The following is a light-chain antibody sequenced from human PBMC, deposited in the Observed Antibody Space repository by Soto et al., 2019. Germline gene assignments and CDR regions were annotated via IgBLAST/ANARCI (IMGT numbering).Light chain of an antibody. CDR1: QSISSW. CDR3: QQYNSYPWT. CDR2: DAS. V-gene: IGKV1-5*01. Sequence: DIQMTQSPSTLSASVGNRLTITCRASQSISSWLAWYQQKPGKAPKLLIYDASSLESGVPSRFSGSGAGTEFTLTISSLQPDDVATYYCQQYNSYPWTFGQGTKVEI. J-gene: IGKJ1*01.